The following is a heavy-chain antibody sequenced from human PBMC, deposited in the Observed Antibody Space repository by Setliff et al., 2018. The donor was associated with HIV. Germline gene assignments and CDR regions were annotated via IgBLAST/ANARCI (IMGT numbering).Heavy chain of an antibody. J-gene: IGHJ3*02. Sequence: GGSLRLSCAASGFTFSSYSMNWVRQAPGKGLEWVSYISSSSSTIYYADSVKGRFTISRDNAKNSLYLQMNSLRAEDTAVYYCAGIVGATVRGAFDIWGQGTMVTVSS. CDR2: ISSSSSTI. CDR1: GFTFSSYS. D-gene: IGHD1-26*01. V-gene: IGHV3-48*01. CDR3: AGIVGATVRGAFDI.